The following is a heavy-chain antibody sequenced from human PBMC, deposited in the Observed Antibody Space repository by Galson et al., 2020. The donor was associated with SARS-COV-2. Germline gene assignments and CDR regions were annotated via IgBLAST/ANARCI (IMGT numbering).Heavy chain of an antibody. CDR2: ISSSGSTL. D-gene: IGHD3-3*01. CDR1: GFTFSSYE. CDR3: ARERFGWPSNWFYP. J-gene: IGHJ5*02. Sequence: GESLKISCAASGFTFSSYEMNWVSQAPGKGLEWVSYISSSGSTLYYADSVKGRFTISRDNAKNSLYLQMHSLRAEDTSGYYCARERFGWPSNWFYPWCQGTLVTVSS. V-gene: IGHV3-48*03.